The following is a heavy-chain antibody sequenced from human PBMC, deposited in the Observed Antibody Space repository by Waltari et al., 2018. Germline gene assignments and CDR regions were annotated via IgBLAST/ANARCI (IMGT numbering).Heavy chain of an antibody. V-gene: IGHV5-51*01. CDR1: GYSFTSYW. J-gene: IGHJ4*02. Sequence: EVQLVQSAAEVKKPGESLKISCKGSGYSFTSYWIGWVPQMPGKGLAWVWSSYPVDSHTRDIPSFQGQVTISADKSSSTAYLQWSSLKASDTAMYYCARRDPIVAGFDYWGQGTLVTVSS. D-gene: IGHD3-22*01. CDR2: SYPVDSHT. CDR3: ARRDPIVAGFDY.